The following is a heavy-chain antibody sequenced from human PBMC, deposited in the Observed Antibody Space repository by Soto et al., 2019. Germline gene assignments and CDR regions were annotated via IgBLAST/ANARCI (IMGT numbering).Heavy chain of an antibody. D-gene: IGHD3-16*02. CDR1: GGTFSSYA. CDR2: IIPIFGTA. Sequence: SVKVSCKASGGTFSSYAISWVRQAPGQGLEWMGGIIPIFGTANYAQKFQGRVTITADESTSTAYMELSSLRSEDTAVYYCARDRYTLTYSTGMDVWGQGTTVTVSS. J-gene: IGHJ6*02. CDR3: ARDRYTLTYSTGMDV. V-gene: IGHV1-69*01.